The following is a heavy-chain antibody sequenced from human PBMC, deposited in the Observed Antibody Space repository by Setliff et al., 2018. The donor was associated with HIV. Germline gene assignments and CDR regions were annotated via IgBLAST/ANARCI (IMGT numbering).Heavy chain of an antibody. Sequence: ASVKVSCKASGYTFTNYYIHWVRQAPGQGLEWMGIISPSGGTISYAQNLQGRVTMTTDTSTNTAYLELRSLRFDDTAVYYCARDVEHMMDVWGQGTTVTVSS. J-gene: IGHJ6*02. V-gene: IGHV1-46*01. CDR3: ARDVEHMMDV. CDR2: ISPSGGTI. CDR1: GYTFTNYY.